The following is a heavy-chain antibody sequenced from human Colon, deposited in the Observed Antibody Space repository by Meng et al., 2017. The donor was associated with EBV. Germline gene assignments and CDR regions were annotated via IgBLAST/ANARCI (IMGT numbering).Heavy chain of an antibody. D-gene: IGHD4-17*01. CDR1: VASITSDNDR. CDR2: VYHDGST. CDR3: AREDDYGDYVTY. J-gene: IGHJ4*02. Sequence: VQWQDPCQGWVTPWGTRSLTCDVSVASITSDNDRWSWVRQPPGKALEWLGEVYHDGSTNYSPSVQSRVTISMDKSKNQFSLKLTSVNAADTAVYYCAREDDYGDYVTYWGQGILVTVSS. V-gene: IGHV4-4*02.